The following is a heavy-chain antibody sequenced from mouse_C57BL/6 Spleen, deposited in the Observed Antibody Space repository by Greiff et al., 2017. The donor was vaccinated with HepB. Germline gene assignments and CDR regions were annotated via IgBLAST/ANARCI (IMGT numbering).Heavy chain of an antibody. D-gene: IGHD4-1*01. CDR1: GFTFSDYG. Sequence: EVHLVESGGGLVKPGGSLKLSCAASGFTFSDYGMHWVRQAPEKGLEWVAYISSGSSTIYYADTVKGRFTISRDNAKNTLFLQRTSLRSEDTAMYYCARGLGDWYFDVWGTGTTVTVSS. CDR2: ISSGSSTI. CDR3: ARGLGDWYFDV. J-gene: IGHJ1*03. V-gene: IGHV5-17*01.